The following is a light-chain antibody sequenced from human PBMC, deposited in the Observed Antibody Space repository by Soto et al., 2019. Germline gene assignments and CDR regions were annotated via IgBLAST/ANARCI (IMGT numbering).Light chain of an antibody. Sequence: EIVLTQSPATPSLSPGERATLSCRASQSVSSSLAWYQQKPGQAPRVLIYDASNRAPGIPARFSGSGSGTDFTLTISSLESEDVAVYYCQQRSNWPYTFGQGTKLEIK. CDR1: QSVSSS. J-gene: IGKJ2*01. CDR3: QQRSNWPYT. V-gene: IGKV3-11*01. CDR2: DAS.